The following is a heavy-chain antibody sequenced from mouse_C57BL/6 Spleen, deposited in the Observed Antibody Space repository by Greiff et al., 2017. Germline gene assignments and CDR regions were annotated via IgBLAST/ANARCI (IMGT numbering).Heavy chain of an antibody. J-gene: IGHJ3*01. CDR2: IYPGDGDT. D-gene: IGHD1-2*01. Sequence: QVQLQQSGAELVKPGASVKISCKASGYAFSSYWMNWVKQRPGKGLEWIGQIYPGDGDTNYNGKFKGKATLTADKSSSPAYMQLSSLTSEDSAVYFCARRDYYGPGFAYWGQGTLVTVSA. CDR3: ARRDYYGPGFAY. V-gene: IGHV1-80*01. CDR1: GYAFSSYW.